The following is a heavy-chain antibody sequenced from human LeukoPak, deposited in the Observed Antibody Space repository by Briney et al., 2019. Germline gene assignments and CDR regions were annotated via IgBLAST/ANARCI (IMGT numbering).Heavy chain of an antibody. CDR3: ARDSTYYYDSGSSGPHYFDN. D-gene: IGHD3-10*01. CDR1: GFTFSNYA. CDR2: ISSGGTYE. V-gene: IGHV3-30*01. Sequence: GKSLRLSCAASGFTFSNYAMHWVRQAPGKGLEWVSLISSGGTYEYYADSVKGRFTISRDNSKDTLYLQLNSLRAGDTAVYYCARDSTYYYDSGSSGPHYFDNWGQGTLVTVSS. J-gene: IGHJ4*02.